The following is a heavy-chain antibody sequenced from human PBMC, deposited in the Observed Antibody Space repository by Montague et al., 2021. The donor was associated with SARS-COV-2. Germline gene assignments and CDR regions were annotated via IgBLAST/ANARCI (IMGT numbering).Heavy chain of an antibody. J-gene: IGHJ3*02. CDR1: GGSISSSSYY. D-gene: IGHD3-22*01. Sequence: SETLFLTCTVSGGSISSSSYYWGWIRQPPGKGLEWIGRIYYSGSTYYNPSLKSRVTISVDTSTNQFSLKLSSVTAADTAVYYCASPTYYYDSSGSDAFDIWGQGTMVTVSS. CDR2: IYYSGST. CDR3: ASPTYYYDSSGSDAFDI. V-gene: IGHV4-39*01.